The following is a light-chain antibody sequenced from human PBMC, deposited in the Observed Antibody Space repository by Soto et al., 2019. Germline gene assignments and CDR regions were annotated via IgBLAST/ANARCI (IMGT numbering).Light chain of an antibody. Sequence: TVLTQSPGTLSLSPGERATLSCRASQNVSSNLLVWYQQHPGQAPRLLIYGASSRATGIPDRFSGSGSGTEFTLTISGLQSEDFAVYYCQQYNNWPPWTFGQGTKVDIK. CDR3: QQYNNWPPWT. CDR2: GAS. CDR1: QNVSSN. J-gene: IGKJ1*01. V-gene: IGKV3D-15*01.